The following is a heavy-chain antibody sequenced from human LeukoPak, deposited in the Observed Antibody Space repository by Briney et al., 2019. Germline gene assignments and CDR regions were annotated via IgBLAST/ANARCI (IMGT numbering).Heavy chain of an antibody. J-gene: IGHJ3*02. CDR1: GFTFSSYS. CDR3: TRDHHRPHYDIQARNTFDI. Sequence: GGPLRLSCAASGFTFSSYSMNWVRQAPGKVLEWVSYISSSSSTIYYADSVRGRFTISRDNAKNSLYLQINSLRAEGTAVYYCTRDHHRPHYDIQARNTFDIWSQGTMVTVSS. CDR2: ISSSSSTI. V-gene: IGHV3-48*01. D-gene: IGHD3-22*01.